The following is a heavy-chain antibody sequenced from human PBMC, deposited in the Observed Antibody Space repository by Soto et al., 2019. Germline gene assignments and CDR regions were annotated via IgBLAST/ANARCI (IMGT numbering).Heavy chain of an antibody. J-gene: IGHJ4*02. CDR3: ARNTTGALFDS. CDR1: GYFIRSGYY. V-gene: IGHV4-38-2*01. CDR2: IYHSGST. D-gene: IGHD1-1*01. Sequence: AETLSLTCVVSGYFIRSGYYWGLIRQPPGKGLEWIGSIYHSGSTHYNPSLKSRVTISVDTSKNQFSLRLTSVTAADTAVYFCARNTTGALFDSWGQGALVTVSS.